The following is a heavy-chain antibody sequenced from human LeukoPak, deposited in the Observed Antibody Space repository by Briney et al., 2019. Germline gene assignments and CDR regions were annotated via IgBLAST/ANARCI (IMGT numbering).Heavy chain of an antibody. D-gene: IGHD3-16*01. V-gene: IGHV1-2*02. CDR3: ATWGLHFDI. CDR2: IRPNSGGT. CDR1: GYTFGAYY. Sequence: ASVKVSRKASGYTFGAYYMYWVRQAPGQGLEWMGWIRPNSGGTNYTQNFQGRVTMTRDTSINTAYMELSRLTSDDTAVYFCATWGLHFDIWGQGTMVIVAS. J-gene: IGHJ3*02.